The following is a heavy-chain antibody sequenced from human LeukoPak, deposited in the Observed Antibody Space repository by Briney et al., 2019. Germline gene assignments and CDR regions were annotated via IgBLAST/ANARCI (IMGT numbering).Heavy chain of an antibody. D-gene: IGHD3-9*01. CDR2: VSPEGSRT. CDR1: GFTFSTYW. CDR3: ARDLDWLLFDY. V-gene: IGHV3-74*03. Sequence: GRSLRLSCAASGFTFSTYWMHCVRQAPGRGLVWGAGVSPEGSRTTYADSVKGRFTISRDHDRNTLYLQMTSLRVEDTAVYYCARDLDWLLFDYWGQGTLATVSS. J-gene: IGHJ4*02.